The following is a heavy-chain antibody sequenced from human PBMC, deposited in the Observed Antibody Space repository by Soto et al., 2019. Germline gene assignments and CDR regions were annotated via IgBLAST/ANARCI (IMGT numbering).Heavy chain of an antibody. CDR3: ARVIEGYSYGPFDY. V-gene: IGHV1-69*13. CDR1: GGTFSSYA. D-gene: IGHD5-18*01. J-gene: IGHJ4*02. Sequence: ASVKVSCKASGGTFSSYAISWVRQAPGQGLEWMGGIIPIFGTANYAQKFQGRVTITADESTSTAYMELSSLRSEDTAVYYCARVIEGYSYGPFDYWGQGTLVTVSS. CDR2: IIPIFGTA.